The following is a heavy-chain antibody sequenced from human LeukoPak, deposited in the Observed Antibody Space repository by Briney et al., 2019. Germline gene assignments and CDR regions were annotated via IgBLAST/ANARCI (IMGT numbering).Heavy chain of an antibody. Sequence: GGSLRLSCAPSGSTFSRHGMHWVRQAPGKGLEWVAIISNDGSRKYYAHSVEGRFTISRDNSKNTLYLQMDSLRAEDTAVYYCARDRAWNYFDYWGQGTLVTVSS. J-gene: IGHJ4*02. CDR2: ISNDGSRK. CDR3: ARDRAWNYFDY. D-gene: IGHD3-3*01. V-gene: IGHV3-30*03. CDR1: GSTFSRHG.